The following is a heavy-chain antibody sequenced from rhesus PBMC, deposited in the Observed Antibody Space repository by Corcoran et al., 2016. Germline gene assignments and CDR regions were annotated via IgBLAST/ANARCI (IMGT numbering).Heavy chain of an antibody. J-gene: IGHJ4*01. Sequence: EVQLVESGGGLAKPGGSLRLSCAASGFTFSSYWMNWVRQAPGKGLEWVSAIKSGGGSTYYADSVKCRFTISRDNSKNTLSLQMNSLRAEDTAVYYCAKSVRGYWIDYWGQGVLVTVSS. CDR1: GFTFSSYW. V-gene: IGHV3S25*01. CDR3: AKSVRGYWIDY. D-gene: IGHD5-42*01. CDR2: IKSGGGST.